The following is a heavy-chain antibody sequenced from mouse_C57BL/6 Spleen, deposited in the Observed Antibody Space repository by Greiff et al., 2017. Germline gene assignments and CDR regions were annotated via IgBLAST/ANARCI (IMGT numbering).Heavy chain of an antibody. CDR3: ARGEGKLFRNFDY. V-gene: IGHV2-2*01. CDR1: GFSLTSYG. CDR2: IWSGGST. J-gene: IGHJ2*01. Sequence: VQVVESGPGLVQPSQSLSITCTVSGFSLTSYGVHWVRQSPGKGLEWLGVIWSGGSTDYNAAFISRLSISKDNSKSQVFFKMNSLQADDTAIYYCARGEGKLFRNFDYWGQGTTLTVSS.